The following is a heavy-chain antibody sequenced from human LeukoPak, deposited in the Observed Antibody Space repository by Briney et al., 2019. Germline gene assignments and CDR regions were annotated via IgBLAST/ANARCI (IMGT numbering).Heavy chain of an antibody. J-gene: IGHJ4*02. CDR2: IIPILGIA. CDR3: ASDRRRTNTAMADY. V-gene: IGHV1-69*02. D-gene: IGHD5-18*01. CDR1: GGTFSSCT. Sequence: GASVKVSCKASGGTFSSCTISWVRQAPGQGLEWMGRIIPILGIANYAQKLQGRVTITADKSTSTAYMELSSLRSEDTAVYYCASDRRRTNTAMADYWGQGTLVTVSS.